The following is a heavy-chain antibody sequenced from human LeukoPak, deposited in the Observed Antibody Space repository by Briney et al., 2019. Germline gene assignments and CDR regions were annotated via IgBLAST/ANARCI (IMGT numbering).Heavy chain of an antibody. CDR1: GGSFSGYY. Sequence: SETLSLTCAVYGGSFSGYYWSWIRQPPGKGLEWIGEINHSGSTNYNPSLKSRVTISVDTSKNQFSLKLSSVTAADTAVYYCAGQIVVVTATEAFDIWGQGTMVTVSS. D-gene: IGHD2-21*02. CDR2: INHSGST. J-gene: IGHJ3*02. CDR3: AGQIVVVTATEAFDI. V-gene: IGHV4-34*01.